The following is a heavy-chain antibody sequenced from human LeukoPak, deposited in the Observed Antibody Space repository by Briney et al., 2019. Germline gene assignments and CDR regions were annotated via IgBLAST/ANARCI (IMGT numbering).Heavy chain of an antibody. V-gene: IGHV4-59*01. CDR2: VFYSGPT. CDR3: AGRSARYFDS. D-gene: IGHD1-26*01. Sequence: NPSETLSLTCTVSGDSIDSYYWGWIRQPPGEGLQWIGYVFYSGPTNYDASLKSRVAISVDRSKNQFSLKLTSVSAADTAVYYCAGRSARYFDSWGQGTPVTVSS. CDR1: GDSIDSYY. J-gene: IGHJ4*02.